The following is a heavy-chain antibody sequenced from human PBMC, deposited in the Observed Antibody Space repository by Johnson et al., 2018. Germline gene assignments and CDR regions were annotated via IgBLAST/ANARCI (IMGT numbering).Heavy chain of an antibody. V-gene: IGHV4-34*01. CDR3: ARSGGLYYYMDV. J-gene: IGHJ6*03. Sequence: QVQLQQWGAGLLKPSETLSLTCAVYGGSFSGYYWNWVRQPPGKGLEWIGEINHSGGTNYDPSLKSRVTIALDRSKNRFSLKLSSVSAADTAVYYFARSGGLYYYMDVWAKGTTVTVSS. CDR2: INHSGGT. D-gene: IGHD3-16*01. CDR1: GGSFSGYY.